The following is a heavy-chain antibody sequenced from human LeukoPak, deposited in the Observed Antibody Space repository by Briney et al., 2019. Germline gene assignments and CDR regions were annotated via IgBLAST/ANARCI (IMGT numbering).Heavy chain of an antibody. Sequence: GGSLRLSCAASGFTFSSYGMHWVRQAPGKGLEWVSLIWYDGSDKYYADSVKGRFTISRDNSKNTLYLQMNSLRDEDTAIYYCARFHGSNSEGKLDYWGQGTLVTVSS. CDR1: GFTFSSYG. CDR3: ARFHGSNSEGKLDY. D-gene: IGHD4-23*01. CDR2: IWYDGSDK. J-gene: IGHJ4*02. V-gene: IGHV3-33*01.